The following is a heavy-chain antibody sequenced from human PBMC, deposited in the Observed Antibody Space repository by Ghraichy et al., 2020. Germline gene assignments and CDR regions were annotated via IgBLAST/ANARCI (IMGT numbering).Heavy chain of an antibody. D-gene: IGHD3-3*01. CDR3: ARVPITIFGVVNRWFDP. CDR2: IYYSGST. V-gene: IGHV4-31*03. CDR1: GGSISSGGYY. J-gene: IGHJ5*02. Sequence: SETQSLTCTVSGGSISSGGYYWSWIRQHPGKGLEWIGYIYYSGSTYYNPSLKSRVTILVDTSKNQFSLKLSSVTAADTAVYYCARVPITIFGVVNRWFDPWGQGTLVTVSS.